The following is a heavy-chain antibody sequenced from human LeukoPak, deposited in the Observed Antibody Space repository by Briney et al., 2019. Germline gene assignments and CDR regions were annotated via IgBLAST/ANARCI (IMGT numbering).Heavy chain of an antibody. D-gene: IGHD2-2*01. CDR3: ARDTFIVVVPAATRSLDY. Sequence: PGGSLRLSCAASGFTFSNYWMHWVRQAPGKRLVWVSRINIDGSRTTYADSVKGRFTISRDNAKNSLYLQMNSLRAEDTAVYYCARDTFIVVVPAATRSLDYWGQGTLVTVSS. J-gene: IGHJ4*02. CDR2: INIDGSRT. CDR1: GFTFSNYW. V-gene: IGHV3-74*03.